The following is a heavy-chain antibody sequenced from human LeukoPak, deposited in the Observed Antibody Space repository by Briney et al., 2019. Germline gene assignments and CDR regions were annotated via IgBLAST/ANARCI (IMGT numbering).Heavy chain of an antibody. CDR3: ARGRGLGA. V-gene: IGHV3-7*01. Sequence: GGSLRLSCAASGFTFRSFWMTWVRQAPGKGLEWVANIREDGSEKYYVDSVNGRFTISRDNAKNSLSLQMNSLGAEDMGVYYCARGRGLGAWGQGTTVTVSS. J-gene: IGHJ6*02. CDR2: IREDGSEK. CDR1: GFTFRSFW.